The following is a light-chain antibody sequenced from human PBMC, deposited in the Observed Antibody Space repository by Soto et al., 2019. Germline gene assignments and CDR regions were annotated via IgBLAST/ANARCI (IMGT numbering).Light chain of an antibody. CDR1: QSISSN. V-gene: IGKV3-15*01. CDR3: QPYNKWPPYT. CDR2: GAS. Sequence: EIVMTQSPANLSVSPGERATLSCRASQSISSNLAWYQQKPGQGPRLLIYGASTRATGIPARFSGSGSGTEFTPTISSLQSEDFAVYYCQPYNKWPPYTFGQGTKLEIK. J-gene: IGKJ2*01.